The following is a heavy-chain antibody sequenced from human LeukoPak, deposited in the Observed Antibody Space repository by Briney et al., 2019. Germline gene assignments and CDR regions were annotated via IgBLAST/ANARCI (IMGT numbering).Heavy chain of an antibody. CDR3: AKGLQPAADY. V-gene: IGHV3-23*01. J-gene: IGHJ4*02. CDR1: GFTFSSHA. CDR2: ISGSGGNT. D-gene: IGHD2-2*01. Sequence: GGSLRLSCAASGFTFSSHAISWVRQAPGKGLEWVSAISGSGGNTYYADSVKGRFTISRDNSKNTLYLQMNSLRAEDTAVYYCAKGLQPAADYWGQGTLVTVSS.